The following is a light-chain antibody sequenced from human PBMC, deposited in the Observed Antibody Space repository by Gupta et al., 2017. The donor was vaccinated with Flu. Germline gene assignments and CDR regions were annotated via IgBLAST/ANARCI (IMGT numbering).Light chain of an antibody. V-gene: IGLV2-14*01. CDR3: SSYTTSSHVL. J-gene: IGLJ2*01. CDR2: EVS. CDR1: SSDVGALNY. Sequence: QSALPQPASVSRSPGQSITISCTGTSSDVGALNYVSWYQQHPGKAPKLMIYEVSNRPSGVSNRFSGSKSGNTASLTISGLQAEDESDYYCSSYTTSSHVLFGGGTKLTVL.